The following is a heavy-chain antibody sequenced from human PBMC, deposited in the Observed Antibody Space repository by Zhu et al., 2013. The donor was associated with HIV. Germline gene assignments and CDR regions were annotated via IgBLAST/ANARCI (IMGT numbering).Heavy chain of an antibody. D-gene: IGHD2-21*02. V-gene: IGHV1-2*02. Sequence: QVQLVQPGAEVKKPGASVKVSCKASGYTFTGYYMHWVRQAPGQGLEWMGWINPNSGGTNYAQKFQGRVTMTRDTSISTAYMELSRLRSDDTAVYYCASPYCGGDCRDAFDIWGQGTMVTVSS. J-gene: IGHJ3*02. CDR3: ASPYCGGDCRDAFDI. CDR2: INPNSGGT. CDR1: GYTFTGYY.